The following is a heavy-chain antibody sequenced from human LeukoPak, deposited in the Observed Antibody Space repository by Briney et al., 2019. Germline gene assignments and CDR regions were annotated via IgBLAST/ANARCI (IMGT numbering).Heavy chain of an antibody. J-gene: IGHJ3*02. CDR3: ARPRFYDSSAGRDHAFDI. V-gene: IGHV5-51*01. Sequence: GESLKISCKGSGYSFTSYWIGWVRQMPGEGLEWMGIIYPGDSDTRYSPSFQGQVTISADKSISTAYLQWSSLKASDTAMYYCARPRFYDSSAGRDHAFDIWGQGTMVTVSS. CDR2: IYPGDSDT. CDR1: GYSFTSYW. D-gene: IGHD3-22*01.